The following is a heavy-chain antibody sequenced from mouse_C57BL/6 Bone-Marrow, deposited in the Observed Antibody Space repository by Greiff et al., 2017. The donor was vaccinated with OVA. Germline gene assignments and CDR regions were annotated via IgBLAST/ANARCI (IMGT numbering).Heavy chain of an antibody. CDR1: GFSLTSYG. Sequence: VKLVESGPGLVAPSQSLSITCTVSGFSLTSYGVHWVRQPPGKGLEWLVVIWSDGSTTYNSALKSRLSISKDNSKSQVFLKMNSLQTDDTAMYYCARRGDYYGSSLLFAYWGQGTLVTVSA. CDR3: ARRGDYYGSSLLFAY. CDR2: IWSDGST. J-gene: IGHJ3*01. V-gene: IGHV2-6*03. D-gene: IGHD1-1*01.